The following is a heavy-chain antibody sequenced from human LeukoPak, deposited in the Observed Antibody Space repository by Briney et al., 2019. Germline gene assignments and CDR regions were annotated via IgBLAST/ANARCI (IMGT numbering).Heavy chain of an antibody. CDR1: GFTFSYYS. J-gene: IGHJ5*02. V-gene: IGHV3-21*01. Sequence: GGSLRLSCAASGFTFSYYSMNWVRQAPGKGLEWVSSISSGSTYIYYADSVKGRFTISRDNAKNSLHLQMNSLRAEDTAVYYCASEVKVDNWFDPWGQGTLVTVSS. CDR3: ASEVKVDNWFDP. CDR2: ISSGSTYI.